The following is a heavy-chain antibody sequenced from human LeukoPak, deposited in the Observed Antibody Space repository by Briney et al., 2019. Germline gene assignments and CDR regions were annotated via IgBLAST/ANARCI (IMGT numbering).Heavy chain of an antibody. CDR3: ATAQLQQSYERSYTNYYHYYYMDV. J-gene: IGHJ6*03. D-gene: IGHD3-10*01. CDR2: IFDSGST. CDR1: GRSISPYS. V-gene: IGHV4-59*01. Sequence: NPSETLSLTCTVSGRSISPYSWNWIRQPPGKGLEWIGYIFDSGSTNYDPSLKSRVTISVDTSKNQFSLRLSSVTAADTAVYYCATAQLQQSYERSYTNYYHYYYMDVWGKGTTVTVSS.